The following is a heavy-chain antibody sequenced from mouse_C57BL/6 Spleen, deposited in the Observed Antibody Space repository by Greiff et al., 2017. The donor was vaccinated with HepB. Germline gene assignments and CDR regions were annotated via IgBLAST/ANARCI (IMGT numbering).Heavy chain of an antibody. Sequence: VQLQQPGAELVRPGSSVKLSCKASGYTFTSYWMHWVKQRPIQGLEWIGNIDPSDSETHYNQKFKDKATLTVDKSSSTAYMQLSSLTSEDSAVYYWARNYYGSSDYVDYWGQGTTLTVSS. D-gene: IGHD1-1*01. V-gene: IGHV1-52*01. CDR3: ARNYYGSSDYVDY. CDR1: GYTFTSYW. J-gene: IGHJ2*01. CDR2: IDPSDSET.